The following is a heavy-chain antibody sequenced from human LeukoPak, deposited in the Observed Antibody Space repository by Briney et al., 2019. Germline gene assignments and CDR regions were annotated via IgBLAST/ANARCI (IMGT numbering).Heavy chain of an antibody. J-gene: IGHJ5*02. Sequence: SETLSLTCTVSGGSISSYYWSWIRQPPGKGLEWIGYIYYSGSTNYNPSLKSRVTISVDTSKNQFSLKLSSVTAEDTAVYYCARDSGSGWQNWFDPWGQGTLVTVSS. CDR3: ARDSGSGWQNWFDP. CDR2: IYYSGST. V-gene: IGHV4-59*01. D-gene: IGHD6-19*01. CDR1: GGSISSYY.